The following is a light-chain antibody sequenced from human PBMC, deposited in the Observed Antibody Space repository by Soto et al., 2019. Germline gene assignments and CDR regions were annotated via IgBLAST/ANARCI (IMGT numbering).Light chain of an antibody. V-gene: IGLV1-44*01. CDR1: SSNIGSNT. CDR3: AAWDDSLNGYV. CDR2: SHN. Sequence: QSVLTQPPSASGTPGQRVTISCSGSSSNIGSNTVNWYQQLPGTAPKLLIYSHNQRPSGVPDRLSGSKSGTSASLAISGLQSEDEADYYCAAWDDSLNGYVFGTGTKVTVL. J-gene: IGLJ1*01.